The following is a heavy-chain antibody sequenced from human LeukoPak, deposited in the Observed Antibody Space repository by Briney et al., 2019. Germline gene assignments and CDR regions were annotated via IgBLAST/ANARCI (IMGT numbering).Heavy chain of an antibody. Sequence: SQTLSLTCAISGDSVSSNSAAWNWIRQSPSRGLEWLGRTYHRSKWYNDYAVSVKSRITINPDTSKNQFSLQLNSVTPEDTAVXXCARQWLVKGYYFDYWGQGTLVTVSS. CDR1: GDSVSSNSAA. CDR2: TYHRSKWYN. D-gene: IGHD6-19*01. CDR3: ARQWLVKGYYFDY. J-gene: IGHJ4*02. V-gene: IGHV6-1*01.